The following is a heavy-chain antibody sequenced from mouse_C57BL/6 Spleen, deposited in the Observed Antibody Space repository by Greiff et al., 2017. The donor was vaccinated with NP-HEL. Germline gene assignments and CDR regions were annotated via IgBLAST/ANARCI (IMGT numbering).Heavy chain of an antibody. D-gene: IGHD2-5*01. CDR3: ARCPYSKENWFAY. CDR2: IHPNSGST. J-gene: IGHJ3*01. CDR1: GYTFTSYW. V-gene: IGHV1-64*01. Sequence: QVQLQQPGAELVKPGASVKLSCKASGYTFTSYWKHWVKQRPGQGLEWIGMIHPNSGSTNYNEKFKSKATLTVDKSSSTAYMQLSSLTSEDSAVYYCARCPYSKENWFAYWGQGTLVTVSA.